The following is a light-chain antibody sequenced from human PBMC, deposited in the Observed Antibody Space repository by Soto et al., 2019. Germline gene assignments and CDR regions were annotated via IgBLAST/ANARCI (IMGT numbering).Light chain of an antibody. CDR1: QSISSTQ. V-gene: IGKV3-20*01. J-gene: IGKJ5*01. CDR2: GAS. CDR3: QQYENLPT. Sequence: IVLTQSLDTLSLSPCEGATLSARASQSISSTQLVWYQQKPGQAPTLLIFGASNLEAGVPSRFRGSGSGTDFTFTISRLQPEDIATYYCQQYENLPTFGQGTRLEIK.